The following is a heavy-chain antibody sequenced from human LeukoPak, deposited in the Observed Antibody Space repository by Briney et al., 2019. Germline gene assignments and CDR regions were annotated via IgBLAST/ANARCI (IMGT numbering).Heavy chain of an antibody. V-gene: IGHV4-59*01. J-gene: IGHJ4*02. CDR2: IYYSGST. CDR1: GGSISSYY. CDR3: ASLGGEYYFDY. D-gene: IGHD3-16*01. Sequence: PSETLSLTCTVSGGSISSYYWSWIRQPPGKGLEWIGYIYYSGSTNYNPSLKSRVTISVDTSKNQFSLKLSSVTAADTAVYYCASLGGEYYFDYWGQGTLVTVSS.